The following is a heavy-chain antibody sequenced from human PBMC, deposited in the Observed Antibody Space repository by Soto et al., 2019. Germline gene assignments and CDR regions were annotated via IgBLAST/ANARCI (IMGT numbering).Heavy chain of an antibody. D-gene: IGHD3-10*01. CDR2: ISGSGGST. CDR1: GFTFSSYA. J-gene: IGHJ4*02. V-gene: IGHV3-23*01. CDR3: ARGSTDSYPGSRIFDF. Sequence: EVQLLESGGGLVQPGGSLRLSCAASGFTFSSYAMSWVRQASGKGLEWVSSISGSGGSTYYTDSVKGRVTISRDNSKNTLYLQMSSLRAEDSAVYYCARGSTDSYPGSRIFDFWGRGTLVTVSS.